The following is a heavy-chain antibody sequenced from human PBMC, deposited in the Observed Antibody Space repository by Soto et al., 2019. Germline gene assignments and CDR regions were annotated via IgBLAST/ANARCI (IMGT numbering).Heavy chain of an antibody. CDR1: GGTFSSYA. CDR2: IIPIFGTA. CDR3: ARHGGDRRIGDCYYYGMDV. V-gene: IGHV1-69*13. D-gene: IGHD3-16*01. J-gene: IGHJ6*02. Sequence: SVKVSCQASGGTFSSYAISWVRQAPGQGLEWMGGIIPIFGTANYAQKFQGRVTITADESTSTAYMELSSLRSEDTAVYYCARHGGDRRIGDCYYYGMDVWGQGTTVTVSS.